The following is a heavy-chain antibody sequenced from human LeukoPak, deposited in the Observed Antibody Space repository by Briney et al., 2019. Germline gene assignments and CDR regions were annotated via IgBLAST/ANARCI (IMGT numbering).Heavy chain of an antibody. CDR3: ARNVGSGYWYFDL. CDR2: IYYGGST. Sequence: PSETLSLTCTVSGGSISSSSYYWGWIRQPPGKGLEWIGSIYYGGSTYYNPSLKSRVTISVDTSKNQFSLKLSSVTAADTAVYYCARNVGSGYWYFDLWGRGTLVTVSS. J-gene: IGHJ2*01. D-gene: IGHD2-15*01. V-gene: IGHV4-39*01. CDR1: GGSISSSSYY.